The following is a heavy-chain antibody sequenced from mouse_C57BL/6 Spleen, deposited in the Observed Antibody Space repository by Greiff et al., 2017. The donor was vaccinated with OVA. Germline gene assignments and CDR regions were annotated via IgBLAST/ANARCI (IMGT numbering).Heavy chain of an antibody. CDR2: IDPNSGGT. CDR3: ARREGYYYGSSYEDYYAMDY. V-gene: IGHV1-72*01. D-gene: IGHD1-1*01. Sequence: VKLQQPGAELVKPGASVKLSCKASGYTFTSYWMHWVKQRPGRGLEWIGRIDPNSGGTKYNEKFKSKATLTVVKPSSTAYMQLSSLTSEDSAVYYCARREGYYYGSSYEDYYAMDYWGQGTSVTVSS. J-gene: IGHJ4*01. CDR1: GYTFTSYW.